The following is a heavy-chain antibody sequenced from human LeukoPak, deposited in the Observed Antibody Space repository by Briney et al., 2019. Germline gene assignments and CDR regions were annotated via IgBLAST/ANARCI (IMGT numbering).Heavy chain of an antibody. CDR3: ARVDGTLTTYDS. D-gene: IGHD4-11*01. V-gene: IGHV1-2*07. CDR1: GYRFRDYY. CDR2: IGSNRGDT. Sequence: ASVKVSCKASGYRFRDYYIHWIRQAPGQGLEWMGWIGSNRGDTKSAPKFQGRVTLTRDTSISTVYMELTSLTSDDTAVYFCARVDGTLTTYDSWGQGTLVTVSS. J-gene: IGHJ4*02.